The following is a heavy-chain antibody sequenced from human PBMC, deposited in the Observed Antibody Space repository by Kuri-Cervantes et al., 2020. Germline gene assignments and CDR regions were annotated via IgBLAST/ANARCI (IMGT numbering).Heavy chain of an antibody. J-gene: IGHJ4*02. CDR2: IKQDGSEK. Sequence: GESLKISCAASGFTFSSYWMSWVRQAPGKGLEWVANIKQDGSEKYYVDSVKGRFTVSRDNAKNSLYLQMNSLRAEDTAVYYCARDAAADTLGYWGQGTLVTVSS. V-gene: IGHV3-7*03. D-gene: IGHD6-13*01. CDR1: GFTFSSYW. CDR3: ARDAAADTLGY.